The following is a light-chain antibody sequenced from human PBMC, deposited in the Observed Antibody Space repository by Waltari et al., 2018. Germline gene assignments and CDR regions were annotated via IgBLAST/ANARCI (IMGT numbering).Light chain of an antibody. CDR1: QSVSNF. Sequence: EIVLTQSPATLSLSPGERATLSCRASQSVSNFLAWYQQKPGQAPRLLIYEASKRATGIPARFSGSGSGTDFTLTISSLEPEDFAVYYCQQRANGPPLTFGGGTKVEIK. J-gene: IGKJ4*01. CDR2: EAS. CDR3: QQRANGPPLT. V-gene: IGKV3-11*01.